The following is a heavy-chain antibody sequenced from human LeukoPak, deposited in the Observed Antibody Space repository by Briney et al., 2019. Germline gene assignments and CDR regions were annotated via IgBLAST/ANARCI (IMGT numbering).Heavy chain of an antibody. D-gene: IGHD1-1*01. CDR2: ISTGNGNT. CDR3: ARDHDRLDYMDV. V-gene: IGHV1-18*01. J-gene: IGHJ6*03. CDR1: GDTFIRYG. Sequence: ASVKVSCKASGDTFIRYGISWVRQAPGQGLEWMGWISTGNGNTNYGQKFQGRVTMTTDTSTGTAYMELRSLGSDDTAVYYCARDHDRLDYMDVWGKGTTVTISS.